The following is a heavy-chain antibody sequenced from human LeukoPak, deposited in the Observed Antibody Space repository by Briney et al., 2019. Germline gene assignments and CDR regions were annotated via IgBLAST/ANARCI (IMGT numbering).Heavy chain of an antibody. V-gene: IGHV3-23*01. CDR2: ISGSGDST. J-gene: IGHJ3*02. Sequence: GGSLRLSCAASGFTFSSYAMTWVRQAPGKGLYWVSGISGSGDSTYYADSVKGRFTISRDNSKNTLFLQMNSLRAEDTAIYYCGKNYGDYVWDASDIWGQGTMVTVSS. D-gene: IGHD4-17*01. CDR1: GFTFSSYA. CDR3: GKNYGDYVWDASDI.